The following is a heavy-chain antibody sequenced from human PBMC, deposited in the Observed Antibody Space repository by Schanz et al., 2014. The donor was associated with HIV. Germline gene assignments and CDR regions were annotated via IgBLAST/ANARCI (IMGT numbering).Heavy chain of an antibody. CDR2: ISTSNGNT. CDR1: GYIFTSNG. D-gene: IGHD3-22*01. CDR3: AMGPDYYDSSAYYRVGLWYFDL. Sequence: QVRLAQSGAEVKKPGASVRVSCKTSGYIFTSNGISWVRQAPGQGLEWMGWISTSNGNTNYAQKFQGRVTMTRDTSISTAYMELRRLRYDDTAVYYCAMGPDYYDSSAYYRVGLWYFDLWGRGTLVTVSS. V-gene: IGHV1-18*01. J-gene: IGHJ2*01.